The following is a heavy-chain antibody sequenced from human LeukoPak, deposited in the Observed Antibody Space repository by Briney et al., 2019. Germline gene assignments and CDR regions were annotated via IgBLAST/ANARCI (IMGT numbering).Heavy chain of an antibody. V-gene: IGHV3-21*01. CDR2: ISSSSSYI. Sequence: GGSLRLSCAASGFTFSSYSMNWVRQAPGKGLEWVSSISSSSSYIYYADSVKGRFTISRDNAKNSLYLQMNSLRAEDTAVYYCARAPNNYYDSSGYYGYWGQGTLVTVSS. CDR1: GFTFSSYS. CDR3: ARAPNNYYDSSGYYGY. J-gene: IGHJ4*02. D-gene: IGHD3-22*01.